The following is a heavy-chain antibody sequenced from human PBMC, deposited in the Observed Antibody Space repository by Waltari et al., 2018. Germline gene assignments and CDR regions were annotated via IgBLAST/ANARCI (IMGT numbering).Heavy chain of an antibody. CDR1: GFSLSTSGVG. J-gene: IGHJ4*02. CDR2: IYWNDEN. D-gene: IGHD4-17*01. CDR3: AHRPYYSDDFDY. Sequence: QITLKESGPTLVKPTQTLTLTCTFSGFSLSTSGVGVGWIRQPPGKALEWLVLIYWNDENRYSPSLKSRLTITKDTSKNQVVLTMTNMDPVDTATYYCAHRPYYSDDFDYWGQGTLVTVSS. V-gene: IGHV2-5*01.